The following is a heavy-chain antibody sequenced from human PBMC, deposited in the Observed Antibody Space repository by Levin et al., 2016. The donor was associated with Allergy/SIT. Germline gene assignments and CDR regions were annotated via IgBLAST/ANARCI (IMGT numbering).Heavy chain of an antibody. CDR2: IYPGDSDT. J-gene: IGHJ6*02. D-gene: IGHD3-10*01. V-gene: IGHV5-51*01. Sequence: KVSCKGSGYSFTSYWIGWVRQMPGKGLEWMGIIYPGDSDTRYSPSFQGQVTISADKSISTAYLQWSSLKASDTAMYYCARMGYSGFDGMDVWGQGTTVTVSS. CDR3: ARMGYSGFDGMDV. CDR1: GYSFTSYW.